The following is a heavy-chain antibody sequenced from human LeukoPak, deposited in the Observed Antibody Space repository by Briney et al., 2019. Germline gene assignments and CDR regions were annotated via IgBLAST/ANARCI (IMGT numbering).Heavy chain of an antibody. V-gene: IGHV4-4*08. Sequence: SETLSLTCSVSDDSISTYYWSWLRQPQGKGPEWMGFVYSTGHTNYNPSLKSRVTMSLDTSKKQVSLELNSVTAADTAVYYCAKDPTTTYYDFWSGYSTNFDYWGQGTLVTVSS. J-gene: IGHJ4*02. D-gene: IGHD3-3*01. CDR1: DDSISTYY. CDR2: VYSTGHT. CDR3: AKDPTTTYYDFWSGYSTNFDY.